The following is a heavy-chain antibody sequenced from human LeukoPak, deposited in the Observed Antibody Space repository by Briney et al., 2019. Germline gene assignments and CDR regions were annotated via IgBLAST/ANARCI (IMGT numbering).Heavy chain of an antibody. CDR1: GFTFSNYA. CDR2: ISYDGSNK. D-gene: IGHD1-26*01. CDR3: ARVRSARPGY. V-gene: IGHV3-30-3*01. J-gene: IGHJ4*02. Sequence: PGGSLRLSCAASGFTFSNYAMHWVRQAPGKGLEWVAVISYDGSNKYYADSVKGRFTISRDNSKNTLYLQMNSLRAEDTAVYYCARVRSARPGYWGQGTLVTVSS.